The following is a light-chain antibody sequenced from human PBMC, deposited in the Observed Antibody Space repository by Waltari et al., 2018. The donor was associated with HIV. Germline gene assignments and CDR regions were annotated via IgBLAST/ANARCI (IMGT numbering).Light chain of an antibody. CDR3: CSYAGSSTPV. V-gene: IGLV2-23*02. CDR1: SSDVGSYNL. Sequence: QSALTQPASVSGSPGQSITISCTGTSSDVGSYNLVSWYQQHPGKAPKLMIYEVSKRPPGVSNRFSGSKSGNTASLTISGLQAEDEADYYCCSYAGSSTPVFGGGTKLTVL. J-gene: IGLJ2*01. CDR2: EVS.